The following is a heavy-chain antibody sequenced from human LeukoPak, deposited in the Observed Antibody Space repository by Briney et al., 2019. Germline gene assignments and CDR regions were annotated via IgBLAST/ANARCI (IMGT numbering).Heavy chain of an antibody. J-gene: IGHJ5*02. CDR1: GGSISSGSYY. D-gene: IGHD7-27*01. V-gene: IGHV4-61*01. CDR3: ARDKWGVGWFDP. CDR2: IHYSGST. Sequence: PSQTLSLTCTVSGGSISSGSYYWSWIRQPPGKGLEWIGYIHYSGSTNYNPPLKSRVTISVDTSKNQFSLKLSSVTAADTAVYYCARDKWGVGWFDPWGQGTLVTVSS.